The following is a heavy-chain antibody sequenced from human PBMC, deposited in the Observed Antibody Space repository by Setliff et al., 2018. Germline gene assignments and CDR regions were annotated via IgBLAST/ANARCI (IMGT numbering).Heavy chain of an antibody. V-gene: IGHV1-18*01. D-gene: IGHD3-10*01. CDR2: ISGHNGDT. CDR3: VRAVVIRGSKPLDS. J-gene: IGHJ4*02. CDR1: GYPFTNYG. Sequence: EASVKVSCKTSGYPFTNYGLSWVRQAPGQGLEWMGWISGHNGDTKLAQNFQGRVTVTTDTFTNTGYMELRSLRSDDTAVYYCVRAVVIRGSKPLDSWGQGTLVTVSS.